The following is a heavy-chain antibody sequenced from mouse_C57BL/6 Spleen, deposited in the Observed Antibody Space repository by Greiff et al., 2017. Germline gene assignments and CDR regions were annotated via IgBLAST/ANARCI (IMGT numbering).Heavy chain of an antibody. J-gene: IGHJ3*01. Sequence: VQLQQSGAELMKPGASVKLSCKATGYTFTGYWIEWVKQRPGHGLEWIGEILPGSGSTNYNEKFKGKATLTADKSSSTAYMQLSSLTSEDSAVYFCARDYYGNYIAYWGQGTLVTVSA. CDR3: ARDYYGNYIAY. V-gene: IGHV1-9*01. CDR1: GYTFTGYW. D-gene: IGHD2-1*01. CDR2: ILPGSGST.